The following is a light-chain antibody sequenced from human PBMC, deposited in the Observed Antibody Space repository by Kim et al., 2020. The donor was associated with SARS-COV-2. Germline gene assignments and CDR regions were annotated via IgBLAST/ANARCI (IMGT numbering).Light chain of an antibody. V-gene: IGKV3-20*01. CDR2: GTS. CDR3: HHYGSSPFT. Sequence: EIVLTQSPGTLSLSPGERATLSCRASQSVSSGYLAWYQQKPGQAPRILIYGTSSRATGIPDRFSGSGSGTDFTLTISRLEPEDFAIYYCHHYGSSPFTFGPGPRWISN. CDR1: QSVSSGY. J-gene: IGKJ3*01.